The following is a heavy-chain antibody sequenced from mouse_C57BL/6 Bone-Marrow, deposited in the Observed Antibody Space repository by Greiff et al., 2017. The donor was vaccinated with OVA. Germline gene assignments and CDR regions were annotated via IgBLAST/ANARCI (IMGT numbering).Heavy chain of an antibody. CDR3: APDLLWLRYFDV. D-gene: IGHD2-2*01. J-gene: IGHJ1*03. CDR2: IDPEDGET. V-gene: IGHV14-2*01. CDR1: GFNIKDYY. Sequence: DVKLVESGAELVKPGASVKLSCTASGFNIKDYYMHWVKQRTEQGLEWIGRIDPEDGETKYAPKFQGKATITADTSSNTAYLQLSSLTSEDTAVYYCAPDLLWLRYFDVWGTGTTVTVSS.